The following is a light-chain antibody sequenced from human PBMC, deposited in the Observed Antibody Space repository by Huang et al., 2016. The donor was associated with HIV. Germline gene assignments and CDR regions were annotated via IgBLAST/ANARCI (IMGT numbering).Light chain of an antibody. CDR2: KAS. CDR3: QQYKAYPLT. V-gene: IGKV1-5*03. Sequence: DLQMTQSPSTLSASIGDRVTITCLASQSITSWLAWYQQKPGKAPKLLIYKASTVHSGVPSRLSGIGSGTDFTLTISSRQPDDFATYYCQQYKAYPLTFGGGTKVEIK. CDR1: QSITSW. J-gene: IGKJ4*01.